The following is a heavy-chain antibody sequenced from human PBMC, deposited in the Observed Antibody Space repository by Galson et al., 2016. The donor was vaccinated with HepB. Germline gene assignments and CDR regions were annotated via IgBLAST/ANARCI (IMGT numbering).Heavy chain of an antibody. V-gene: IGHV1-46*01. CDR3: ARDRWYTFDY. CDR2: INPRAGST. CDR1: GYTFTNYY. Sequence: SVKVSCKASGYTFTNYYMHWVRQAPGQGLEWMGLINPRAGSTSHAQQFQGRISLTRDTSMSTVYMELRSLRSDDTAVYYCARDRWYTFDYWGQGTLVTVSS. J-gene: IGHJ4*02. D-gene: IGHD4-23*01.